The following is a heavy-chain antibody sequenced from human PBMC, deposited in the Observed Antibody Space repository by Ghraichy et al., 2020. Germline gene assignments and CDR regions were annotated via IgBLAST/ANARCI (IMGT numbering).Heavy chain of an antibody. V-gene: IGHV4-59*01. Sequence: SETLSLTCTVSGGSISSYYWSWIRQPPGKGLEWIGYIYYSGSTNYNPSLKSRVTISVDTSKNQFSLKLSSVTAAYTAVYYCARGPTRYYFDYWGQGTLVTVSS. CDR2: IYYSGST. J-gene: IGHJ4*02. CDR1: GGSISSYY. CDR3: ARGPTRYYFDY.